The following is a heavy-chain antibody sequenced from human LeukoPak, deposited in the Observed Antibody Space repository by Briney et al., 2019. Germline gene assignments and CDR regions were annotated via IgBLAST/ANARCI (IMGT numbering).Heavy chain of an antibody. J-gene: IGHJ4*02. CDR1: GYSFTSYW. Sequence: GESLKISCKGSGYSFTSYWIGWVRQMPGKGLEWMGIMFPDDSDIRYSPSFQGQVTISADKSISTAYLQWSSLRASDTAMYYCARPRDGYFPYYFDYWGQGTLVTVS. CDR2: MFPDDSDI. V-gene: IGHV5-51*01. CDR3: ARPRDGYFPYYFDY. D-gene: IGHD3-22*01.